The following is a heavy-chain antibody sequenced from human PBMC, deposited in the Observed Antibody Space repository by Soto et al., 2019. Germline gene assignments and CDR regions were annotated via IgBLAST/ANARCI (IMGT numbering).Heavy chain of an antibody. CDR3: ARVTYYYYGMDV. Sequence: QVELVQSGAEVQKTGASVKVSYMTAGYTFTRYCISCVRQAPGQGLEWMGWISAYNGNTNYAQKLQGRVTMTPDTSTSTAYMELRSLRSDDTAVDYCARVTYYYYGMDVWGQGTTVTVSS. CDR1: GYTFTRYC. J-gene: IGHJ6*02. V-gene: IGHV1-18*01. CDR2: ISAYNGNT.